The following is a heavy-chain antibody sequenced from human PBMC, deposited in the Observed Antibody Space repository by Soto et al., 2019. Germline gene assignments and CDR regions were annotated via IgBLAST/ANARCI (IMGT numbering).Heavy chain of an antibody. J-gene: IGHJ5*02. D-gene: IGHD2-15*01. CDR2: INPNSGGT. CDR3: ARAGIGCSGGSCYFNWFDP. CDR1: GYTFTGYY. Sequence: GASVKVSGKASGYTFTGYYMHWVRQAPGQGLEWMGWINPNSGGTNYAQKFQGRVTMTRDTSISTAYMELSRLRSDDTAVYYCARAGIGCSGGSCYFNWFDPWGQGTLVTVSS. V-gene: IGHV1-2*02.